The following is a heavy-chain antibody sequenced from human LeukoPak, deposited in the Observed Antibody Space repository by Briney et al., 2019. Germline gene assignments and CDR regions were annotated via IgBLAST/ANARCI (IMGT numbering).Heavy chain of an antibody. V-gene: IGHV4-59*08. J-gene: IGHJ4*02. D-gene: IGHD3-3*01. CDR3: AKFWSGYYTD. Sequence: SETLSLTCFVSGGPISSYYWTWIRQPPGKGLEWIGYIYYIGNTIYDPSLKSRVTISIDTSKNQLSLKLSSVTAADTAVYYCAKFWSGYYTDWGQGTLVSVSS. CDR2: IYYIGNT. CDR1: GGPISSYY.